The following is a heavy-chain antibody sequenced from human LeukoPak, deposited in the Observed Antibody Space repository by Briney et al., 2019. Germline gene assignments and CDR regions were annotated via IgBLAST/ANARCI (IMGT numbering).Heavy chain of an antibody. CDR1: GFGFSDSY. Sequence: GGSLRLSCVVSGFGFSDSYMTWIRQTPGKGLEWLAYISGSGSDMYYADSVKGRFTISRDNAKNSLYLQMNSLRAEDTAVYYCARAVGYWGQGTLVTVSS. CDR2: ISGSGSDM. CDR3: ARAVGY. J-gene: IGHJ4*02. V-gene: IGHV3-11*04. D-gene: IGHD1-26*01.